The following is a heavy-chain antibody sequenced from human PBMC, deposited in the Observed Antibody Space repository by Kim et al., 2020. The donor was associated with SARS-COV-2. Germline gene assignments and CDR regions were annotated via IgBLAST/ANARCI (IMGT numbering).Heavy chain of an antibody. Sequence: YAGSVKGRFTISRDNSKNTLYLQMNSLRAEDTAVYYCARDLLSGYYGMDVWGQGTTVTVSS. CDR3: ARDLLSGYYGMDV. D-gene: IGHD2-15*01. V-gene: IGHV3-33*01. J-gene: IGHJ6*02.